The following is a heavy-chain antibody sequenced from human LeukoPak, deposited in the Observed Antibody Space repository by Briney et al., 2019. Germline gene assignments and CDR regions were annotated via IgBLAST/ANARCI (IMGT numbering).Heavy chain of an antibody. CDR1: GFTFSSYA. D-gene: IGHD3-10*01. V-gene: IGHV3-23*01. J-gene: IGHJ6*03. CDR3: ARDYDYYGSGCYYGYYYYMDV. CDR2: ISGSGGST. Sequence: PGGSLRLSCAASGFTFSSYAMSWVRQAPGKGLGWVSAISGSGGSTYYADSVKGRFTISRDNSKNTLYLQMNSLRAEDTAVYYCARDYDYYGSGCYYGYYYYMDVWGKGTTVTISS.